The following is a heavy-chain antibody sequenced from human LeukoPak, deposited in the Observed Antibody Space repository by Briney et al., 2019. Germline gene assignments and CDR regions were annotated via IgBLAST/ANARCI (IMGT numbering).Heavy chain of an antibody. CDR3: ARVYSSSSKTHYYYYMDV. Sequence: PSETLSLTCAVYGGSFSGYYWSWIRQPPGKGLEWIGEINHSGSTNYNPSLKSRVTISVDTSKNQFPLKLSSVTAADTAVYYCARVYSSSSKTHYYYYMDVWGKGTTVTVSS. CDR2: INHSGST. D-gene: IGHD6-6*01. V-gene: IGHV4-34*01. J-gene: IGHJ6*03. CDR1: GGSFSGYY.